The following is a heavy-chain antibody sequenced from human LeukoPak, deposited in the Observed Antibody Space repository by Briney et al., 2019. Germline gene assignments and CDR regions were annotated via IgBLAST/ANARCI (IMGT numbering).Heavy chain of an antibody. CDR1: GFRLSDYY. D-gene: IGHD5-24*01. CDR3: ASQMSTTGGFDF. V-gene: IGHV3-72*01. Sequence: GGSLRLSCAASGFRLSDYYTNWVRQAPGKGLEWVGRTKNRANSYTTQYAASVEGRFTISRDDSKNSLYLQMNSLKTEDTAVYYCASQMSTTGGFDFWGQGTLVTVSS. J-gene: IGHJ4*02. CDR2: TKNRANSYTT.